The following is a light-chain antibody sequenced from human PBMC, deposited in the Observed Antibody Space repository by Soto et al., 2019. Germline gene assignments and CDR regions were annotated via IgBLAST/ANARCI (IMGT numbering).Light chain of an antibody. Sequence: THSPATLSVSPGERATLSCTASHYVYSNVAWFQQRPGQAPRLLIYRASTRATGTPAGFSGSGSGTEFTLTITSLQSEDFALYYCQQYHNLWTFGQGTKVDIK. J-gene: IGKJ1*01. V-gene: IGKV3-15*01. CDR3: QQYHNLWT. CDR1: HYVYSN. CDR2: RAS.